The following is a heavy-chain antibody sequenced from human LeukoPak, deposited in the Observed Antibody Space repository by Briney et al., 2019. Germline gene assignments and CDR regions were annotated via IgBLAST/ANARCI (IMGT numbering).Heavy chain of an antibody. J-gene: IGHJ3*02. CDR2: IYTSGST. CDR1: GYSISSGYY. CDR3: ARDWEYYDYVWGSYRPQGAFDI. V-gene: IGHV4-61*02. Sequence: PSETLSLTCTVSGYSISSGYYWSWIRQPAGKGLEWIGRIYTSGSTNYNPSLKSRVTISVDTSKNQFSLKLSSVTAADTAVYYCARDWEYYDYVWGSYRPQGAFDIWGQGTMVTVSS. D-gene: IGHD3-16*02.